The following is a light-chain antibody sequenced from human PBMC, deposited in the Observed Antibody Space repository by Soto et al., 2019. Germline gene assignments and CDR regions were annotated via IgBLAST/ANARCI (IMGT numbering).Light chain of an antibody. CDR1: ISDVGGYNY. CDR3: SSYTSSSTYV. J-gene: IGLJ1*01. V-gene: IGLV2-14*03. Sequence: QSVLTQPASVSGSPGQSITISCTGTISDVGGYNYVSWYQQQPGKAPKLMIFDVSNRPSGVSNRFSGSKSGYTASLTISGLQAEDEADYYCSSYTSSSTYVFGTGTKLTVL. CDR2: DVS.